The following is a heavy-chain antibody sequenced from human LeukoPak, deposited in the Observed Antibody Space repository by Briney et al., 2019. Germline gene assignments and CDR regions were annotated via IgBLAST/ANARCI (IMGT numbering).Heavy chain of an antibody. J-gene: IGHJ5*01. CDR1: GYSISSGSY. V-gene: IGHV4-38-2*02. CDR3: ARDSDLRRFYS. CDR2: IYRSETT. Sequence: SETLSLTCSASGYSISSGSYWGWIRQPPGKGLEWIGTIYRSETTYYNPSLKSRVTVSVDTSKNQFSLKLISVTAADTAVYYCARDSDLRRFYSWGQGAVVTVSS. D-gene: IGHD2-21*02.